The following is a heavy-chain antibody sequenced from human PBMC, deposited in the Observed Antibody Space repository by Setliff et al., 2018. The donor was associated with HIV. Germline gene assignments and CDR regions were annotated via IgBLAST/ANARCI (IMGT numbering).Heavy chain of an antibody. CDR3: ASLDGSESPYIYYYYMDV. V-gene: IGHV4-39*01. CDR1: GDSIGSSSYY. D-gene: IGHD3-10*01. Sequence: PSETLSLTCTVSGDSIGSSSYYWAWIRQPPGKGLEWIGSINYRGNTYYNPSLKSRAAISVDTSKNQISLKLSSVTAADTAVYYCASLDGSESPYIYYYYMDVWGKGTAVTVSS. J-gene: IGHJ6*03. CDR2: INYRGNT.